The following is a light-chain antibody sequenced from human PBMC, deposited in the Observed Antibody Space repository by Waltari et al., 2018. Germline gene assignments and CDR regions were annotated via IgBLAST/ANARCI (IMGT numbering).Light chain of an antibody. V-gene: IGKV3-20*01. CDR3: QHYVRLPAT. CDR2: GAS. J-gene: IGKJ1*01. Sequence: IVLTQSPGTLSLSPGERATLSCRASQSVSRSLASYQQQPGQAPKLLIYGASTRATGIPDRFTGSGSGTDFSLTISSLEPEDFAIYFCQHYVRLPATFGQGTKVEIK. CDR1: QSVSRS.